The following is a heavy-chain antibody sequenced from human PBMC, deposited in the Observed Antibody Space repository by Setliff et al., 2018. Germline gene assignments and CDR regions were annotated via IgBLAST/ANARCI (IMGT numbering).Heavy chain of an antibody. D-gene: IGHD3-22*01. V-gene: IGHV4-59*08. J-gene: IGHJ6*03. CDR2: IHYSGST. CDR3: ARRSPAYYSDSSGYFYDTSPYMDV. Sequence: SETLSLTCTVSGDSISGDYWSWIRQPPGKGLEWIGFIHYSGSTNYNPSLKSRVTISLDTPKNQFSLKVSSVTAADTAVYYCARRSPAYYSDSSGYFYDTSPYMDVWGKGTTVTVSS. CDR1: GDSISGDY.